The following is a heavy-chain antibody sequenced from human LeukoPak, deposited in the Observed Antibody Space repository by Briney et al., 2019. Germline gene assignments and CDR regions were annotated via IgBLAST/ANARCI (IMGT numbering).Heavy chain of an antibody. V-gene: IGHV4-34*01. CDR3: ARGLFRRTYYYYGMDV. J-gene: IGHJ6*02. CDR1: GGSFSGYY. Sequence: PPETLSLTCAVYGGSFSGYYWSWIRQPPGKGLEWIGEINHSGSTNYNPSLKSRVTISVDTSKNQFSLKLSSVTAADTAVYYCARGLFRRTYYYYGMDVWGQGTTVTVSS. CDR2: INHSGST. D-gene: IGHD3-10*01.